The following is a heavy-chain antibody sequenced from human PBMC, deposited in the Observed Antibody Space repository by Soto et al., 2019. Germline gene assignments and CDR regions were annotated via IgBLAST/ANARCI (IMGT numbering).Heavy chain of an antibody. Sequence: SETLSLTCAVYGGSFSGYYWSWIRQPPGKGLEWIGEINHSGSTNCNPSLKSRVTISVDTSKNQFSLELSSVTASETAVYYCARLPFSSYYGMDVWGQGTTVTVS. CDR2: INHSGST. J-gene: IGHJ6*02. CDR1: GGSFSGYY. V-gene: IGHV4-34*01. D-gene: IGHD2-2*01. CDR3: ARLPFSSYYGMDV.